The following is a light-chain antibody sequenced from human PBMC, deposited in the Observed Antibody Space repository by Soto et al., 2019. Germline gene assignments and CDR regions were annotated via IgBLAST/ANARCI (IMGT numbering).Light chain of an antibody. V-gene: IGKV1-33*01. Sequence: DIQMTQSPPSLSASVGESVTITCQASPDIGTSLNWFQHKPGKAPNLVFYDAYNLEIGVASRFSGSGSGTDFTFTITSLRPEHIATYYCQKSAHLPLFGPGTKVESK. CDR1: PDIGTS. CDR2: DAY. J-gene: IGKJ3*01. CDR3: QKSAHLPL.